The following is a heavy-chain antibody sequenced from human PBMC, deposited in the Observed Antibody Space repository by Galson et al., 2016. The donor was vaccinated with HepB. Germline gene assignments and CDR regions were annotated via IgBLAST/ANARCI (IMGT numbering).Heavy chain of an antibody. Sequence: SLRLSCAPSGFSVSNNYMNWVRQAPGKGLEWVSVIYSGDYTYYADSVKGRFTISRDNSKNTLYLQMNSLRVEDTAVYYCAKDYVGGSYLLTQFDYWGQGTLVTVSS. D-gene: IGHD3-16*02. CDR2: IYSGDYT. V-gene: IGHV3-53*01. CDR1: GFSVSNNY. CDR3: AKDYVGGSYLLTQFDY. J-gene: IGHJ4*02.